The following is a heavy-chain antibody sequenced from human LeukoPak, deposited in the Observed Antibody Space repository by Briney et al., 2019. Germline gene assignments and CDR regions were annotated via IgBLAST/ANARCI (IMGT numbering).Heavy chain of an antibody. CDR3: ARGTRHDYGDYYYFDY. CDR2: INHSGGT. J-gene: IGHJ4*02. D-gene: IGHD4-17*01. Sequence: PSETLSLTCTVSGGSISSYYWSWIRQPPGKGLEWIGEINHSGGTNYNPSLKSRVTISVDTSKNQFSLKLSSVTAADTAVYYCARGTRHDYGDYYYFDYWGQGTLVTVSS. V-gene: IGHV4-34*01. CDR1: GGSISSYY.